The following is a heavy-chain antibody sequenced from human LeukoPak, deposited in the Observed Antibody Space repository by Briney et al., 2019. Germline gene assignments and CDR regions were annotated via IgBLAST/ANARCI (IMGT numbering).Heavy chain of an antibody. CDR2: IYYSGST. V-gene: IGHV4-59*08. J-gene: IGHJ4*02. CDR1: GVSISSYY. D-gene: IGHD3-22*01. Sequence: PSETLSLTCTVSGVSISSYYWSWLRQPPGKGLEWIGYIYYSGSTNYNPSLKSRVTISVDTSKNQFSLKLSSVTAADTAVYYCARQGGPSITMIVVAPFDYWGQGTLVTVSS. CDR3: ARQGGPSITMIVVAPFDY.